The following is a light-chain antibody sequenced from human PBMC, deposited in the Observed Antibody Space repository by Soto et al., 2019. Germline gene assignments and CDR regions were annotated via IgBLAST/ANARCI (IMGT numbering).Light chain of an antibody. CDR1: RSNIGAGYD. CDR2: GNS. V-gene: IGLV1-40*01. CDR3: QSYDSRLSGSV. J-gene: IGLJ1*01. Sequence: QSVLTQPPSVSGAPGQRVTISCTGSRSNIGAGYDVHWYQQLPGTAPKLLIYGNSNRPSGVPDRFSGSQSGASASLAITGLQADDEDDYYCQSYDSRLSGSVLGTGTKLTVL.